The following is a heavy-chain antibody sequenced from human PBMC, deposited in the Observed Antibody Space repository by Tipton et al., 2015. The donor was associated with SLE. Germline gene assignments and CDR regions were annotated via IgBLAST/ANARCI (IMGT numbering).Heavy chain of an antibody. CDR1: GFTFSSYA. Sequence: PLRLSCAASGFTFSSYAMSWVRQAPGKGLEWVSVIYSGGSTYYADSVKGRFTISRDNSKNTLYLQMNSLRAEDTAVYYCANGYSSGWYHFDYWGQGTLVTVSS. CDR2: IYSGGST. CDR3: ANGYSSGWYHFDY. J-gene: IGHJ4*02. V-gene: IGHV3-23*03. D-gene: IGHD6-19*01.